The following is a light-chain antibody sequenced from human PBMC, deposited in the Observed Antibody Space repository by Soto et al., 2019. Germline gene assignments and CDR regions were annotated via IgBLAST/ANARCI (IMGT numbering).Light chain of an antibody. CDR2: GAS. CDR3: QQYGSSPLT. V-gene: IGKV3-20*01. CDR1: QRVSSSY. Sequence: EIVLTQSPGTLSLSPGERATLSCRASQRVSSSYLAWYQQKPGQAPRLLIYGASSRATGIPDRFSGSGSGTDFTLTISRLEPEDFAVYYCQQYGSSPLTFDGGTKVEIK. J-gene: IGKJ4*02.